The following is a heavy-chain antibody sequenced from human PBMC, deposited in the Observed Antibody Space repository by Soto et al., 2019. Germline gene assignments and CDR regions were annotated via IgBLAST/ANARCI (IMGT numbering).Heavy chain of an antibody. V-gene: IGHV1-18*01. CDR2: ISAYNGNT. CDR1: GYTFTSYG. CDR3: ARLTMVRGVIITYYYYYMDV. J-gene: IGHJ6*03. D-gene: IGHD3-10*01. Sequence: VKVSCKASGYTFTSYGISWVRQAPGQGLEWLGWISAYNGNTNYAQKLQGRVTMTTDTSTSTAYLELRSLRSDDTAVYYCARLTMVRGVIITYYYYYMDVWGKGTTVTVSS.